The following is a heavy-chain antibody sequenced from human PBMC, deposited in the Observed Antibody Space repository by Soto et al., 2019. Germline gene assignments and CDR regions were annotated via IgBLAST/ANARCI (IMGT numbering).Heavy chain of an antibody. D-gene: IGHD3-10*01. J-gene: IGHJ6*02. V-gene: IGHV3-73*01. CDR1: GFTFSGSA. CDR3: TRSMVRGVIRYYGMDV. CDR2: IRSKANSYAT. Sequence: GGSLRLSCAASGFTFSGSAMHWVRQASGKGLEWVGRIRSKANSYATAYAASVKGRFTISRDDSKNTAYLQMNSLKTEETAVYYCTRSMVRGVIRYYGMDVWGQGTTVTVSS.